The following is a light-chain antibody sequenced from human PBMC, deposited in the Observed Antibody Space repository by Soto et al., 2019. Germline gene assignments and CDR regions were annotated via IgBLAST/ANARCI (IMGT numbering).Light chain of an antibody. J-gene: IGKJ2*01. CDR2: GAS. CDR3: QQYGSSPPDT. Sequence: EIVLTQSPGTLSLSPGERATLSCMASQSVSSSYLAWYQQKPGQAPRLLIYGASSRATGIPDRFSGSGSGTDFTLTSSRLEPEDFAVYYCQQYGSSPPDTFGQGTKLEIK. V-gene: IGKV3-20*01. CDR1: QSVSSSY.